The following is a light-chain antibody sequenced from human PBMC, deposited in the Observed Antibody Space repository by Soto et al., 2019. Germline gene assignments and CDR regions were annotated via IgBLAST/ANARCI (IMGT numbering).Light chain of an antibody. CDR1: QSISSSN. J-gene: IGKJ1*01. CDR2: GAS. Sequence: EIVLTQSPGTLSLSPGERATLSCRASQSISSSNLAWYQQEPGRAPRLLIYGASSRATGIPDRFSGDGSGTDFTLTISRLEPEDFAVYYCQQYGSSTWTFGQGTKVDIK. CDR3: QQYGSSTWT. V-gene: IGKV3-20*01.